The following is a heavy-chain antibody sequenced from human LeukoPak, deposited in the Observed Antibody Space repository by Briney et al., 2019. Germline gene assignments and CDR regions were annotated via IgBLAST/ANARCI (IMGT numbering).Heavy chain of an antibody. CDR3: ARSLYYYDSSGYYYGASYYFDY. CDR2: ISAYNGNT. J-gene: IGHJ4*02. CDR1: GYTFTSYG. V-gene: IGHV1-18*01. Sequence: ASVKVSCKASGYTFTSYGISWVRQAPGQGPEWMGWISAYNGNTNYAQKLQGRVTMTTDTSTSTAYMELRSLRSDDTAVYYCARSLYYYDSSGYYYGASYYFDYWGQGTLVTVSS. D-gene: IGHD3-22*01.